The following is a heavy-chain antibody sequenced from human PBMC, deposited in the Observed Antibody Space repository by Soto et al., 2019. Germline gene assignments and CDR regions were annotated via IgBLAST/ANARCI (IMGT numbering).Heavy chain of an antibody. V-gene: IGHV3-23*01. CDR2: ISATGAVT. J-gene: IGHJ4*02. CDR1: GFTFNTFA. CDR3: AKMGRTGWLRLPIDS. D-gene: IGHD6-19*01. Sequence: GWSLRLSCAASGFTFNTFAMTLVRQAPGKGLEWVSSISATGAVTSDADAVKGRFSTSRDNSNKTLYLHMNDLRADDTAVYYCAKMGRTGWLRLPIDSWGKGTLVTVSS.